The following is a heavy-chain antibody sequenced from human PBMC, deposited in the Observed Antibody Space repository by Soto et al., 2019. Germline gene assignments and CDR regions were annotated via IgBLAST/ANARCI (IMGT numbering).Heavy chain of an antibody. J-gene: IGHJ6*02. D-gene: IGHD2-15*01. V-gene: IGHV4-31*03. Sequence: PSETLSLTCTVSGGSISSGGYYWSWIRQHPGKGLEWIGYIYYSGSTYYNPSLKSRVTISVDTSKNQFSLKLSSVTAADTAVYYCARDAVGDISYGMDVWGQGTTVTVSS. CDR1: GGSISSGGYY. CDR3: ARDAVGDISYGMDV. CDR2: IYYSGST.